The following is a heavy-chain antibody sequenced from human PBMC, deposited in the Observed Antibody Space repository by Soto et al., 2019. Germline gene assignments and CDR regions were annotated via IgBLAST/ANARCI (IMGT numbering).Heavy chain of an antibody. J-gene: IGHJ4*02. Sequence: SETLSLTCTVSGGSISSYYWSWIRQPPGKGLEWIGYIYYSGSTNYNPSLKSRVTISVDTSKNQFSLKLSSVTAADTAVYYCAGGSGSYGPIDYWGQGTLVTVSS. CDR3: AGGSGSYGPIDY. CDR1: GGSISSYY. CDR2: IYYSGST. V-gene: IGHV4-59*01. D-gene: IGHD3-10*01.